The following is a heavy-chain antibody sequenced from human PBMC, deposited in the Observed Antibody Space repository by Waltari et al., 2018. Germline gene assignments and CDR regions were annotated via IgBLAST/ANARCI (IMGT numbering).Heavy chain of an antibody. D-gene: IGHD6-13*01. V-gene: IGHV1-69*14. CDR1: GGTFSSYA. CDR3: ARGSGLGWNSQQLARRYYYYYMDV. J-gene: IGHJ6*03. Sequence: QVQLVQSGAEVKKPGSSVKVSCKASGGTFSSYAISWVRQAPGQGLEWMGGIIPIFGTANYAQKFQGRVTITADKSTSTAYMELSSLRSEDTAVYYCARGSGLGWNSQQLARRYYYYYMDVWGKGTTVTVSS. CDR2: IIPIFGTA.